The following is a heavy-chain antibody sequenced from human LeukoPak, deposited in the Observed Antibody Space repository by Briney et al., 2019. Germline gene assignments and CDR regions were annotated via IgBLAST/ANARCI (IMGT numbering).Heavy chain of an antibody. CDR3: ARDGYSNGRYEVYYYGMDV. V-gene: IGHV1-18*01. CDR2: ISAYNGNT. CDR1: GYTFTSYG. J-gene: IGHJ6*02. D-gene: IGHD6-19*01. Sequence: ASVKVSCKASGYTFTSYGISWGRQAPRQRLKKMGYISAYNGNTNYAQKLQGRVTMTTDTSTSTAYMELRSLRSDDTAVYYCARDGYSNGRYEVYYYGMDVWGQGTTVTVSS.